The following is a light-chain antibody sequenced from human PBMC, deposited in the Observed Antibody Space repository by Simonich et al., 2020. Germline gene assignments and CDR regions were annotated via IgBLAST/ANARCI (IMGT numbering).Light chain of an antibody. CDR3: QQYYSTPQT. J-gene: IGKJ1*01. CDR2: WAS. CDR1: QSVLYSSNNKNY. Sequence: DIVMTQSPDSLAVSLGERATINCKSSQSVLYSSNNKNYLAWYQQKPGQPPKLRIYWASTRESGVPDRFNGSGSGTDFTLTISSLQAEDVAVYYCQQYYSTPQTFGQGTKVEIK. V-gene: IGKV4-1*01.